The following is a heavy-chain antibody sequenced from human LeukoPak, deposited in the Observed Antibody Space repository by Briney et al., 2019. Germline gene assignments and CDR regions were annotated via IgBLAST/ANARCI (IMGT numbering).Heavy chain of an antibody. CDR3: ARPSPPGDGYNPCDY. Sequence: PGGSLRLSCAASGFTFGSYSIHWVRQAPGKGLEWVAVISNDERNKYYTDSVKGRFTISRDNSKSTVYLQMNSLRPEDTAMYYCARPSPPGDGYNPCDYWGPGALVIVSS. V-gene: IGHV3-30*04. CDR2: ISNDERNK. J-gene: IGHJ4*02. D-gene: IGHD5-24*01. CDR1: GFTFGSYS.